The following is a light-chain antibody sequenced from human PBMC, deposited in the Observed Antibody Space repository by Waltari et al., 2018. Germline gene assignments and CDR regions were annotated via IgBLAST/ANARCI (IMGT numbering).Light chain of an antibody. V-gene: IGKV3-15*01. CDR1: QSVSRN. CDR2: DAS. J-gene: IGKJ5*01. Sequence: VVLTQSPATLSVSPGESAIISCRASQSVSRNLAWYQQKPAQAPRLLIYDASTRASSIPARFRGSGSGTEFTLTINSLQSEDSATYYCQQYNRWPPITFGQGTRLDIK. CDR3: QQYNRWPPIT.